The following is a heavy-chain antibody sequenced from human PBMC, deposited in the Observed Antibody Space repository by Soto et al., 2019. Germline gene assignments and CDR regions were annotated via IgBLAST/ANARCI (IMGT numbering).Heavy chain of an antibody. D-gene: IGHD3-22*01. CDR3: ARQIYDSDTGPNFQYYFDS. J-gene: IGHJ4*02. CDR1: GYTFSNNW. V-gene: IGHV5-10-1*01. CDR2: IDPSDSQT. Sequence: PGESLKISCQGSGYTFSNNWITWVRQKPGKGLEWMGRIDPSDSQTYYSPSFRGHVTISVTKSITTVFLQWSSLRASDTAMYYCARQIYDSDTGPNFQYYFDSWGQGTPVTVSS.